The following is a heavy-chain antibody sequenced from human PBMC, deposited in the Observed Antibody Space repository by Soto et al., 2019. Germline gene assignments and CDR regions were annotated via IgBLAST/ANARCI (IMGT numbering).Heavy chain of an antibody. CDR1: GFTFSSYW. J-gene: IGHJ5*02. CDR3: ARDKENVLRFLEWFNWFDP. CDR2: IKQDGSEK. V-gene: IGHV3-7*03. D-gene: IGHD3-3*01. Sequence: LRLSCAASGFTFSSYWMSWVRQAPGKGLEWVANIKQDGSEKYYVDSVKGRFTISRDNAKNSLYLQMNSLRAEDTAVYYCARDKENVLRFLEWFNWFDPWGQGTLVTVSS.